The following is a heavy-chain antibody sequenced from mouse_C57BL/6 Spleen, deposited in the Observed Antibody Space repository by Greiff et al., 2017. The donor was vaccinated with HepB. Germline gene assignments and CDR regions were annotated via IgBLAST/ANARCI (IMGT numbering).Heavy chain of an antibody. V-gene: IGHV5-16*01. CDR2: INYDGSST. J-gene: IGHJ4*01. D-gene: IGHD1-1*01. CDR1: GFTFSDYY. CDR3: ARALITTPPYAMDY. Sequence: DVMLVESEGGLVQPGSSMKLSCTASGFTFSDYYMAWVRQVPEKGLEWVANINYDGSSTYYLDSLKSRFIISRDNAKNILYLQMSSLKSEDTATYYCARALITTPPYAMDYWGQGTSVTVSS.